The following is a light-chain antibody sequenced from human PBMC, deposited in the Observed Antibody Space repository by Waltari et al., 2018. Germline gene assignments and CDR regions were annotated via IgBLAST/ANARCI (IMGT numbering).Light chain of an antibody. CDR3: QSFDSSHVV. V-gene: IGLV6-57*03. CDR1: SGNIATNY. CDR2: EDN. J-gene: IGLJ2*01. Sequence: FMLTQPHSVSESPGKTVTLSCTRSSGNIATNYVPWYQQRPGSAPTKVIYEDNQRPSGVPDRFSGSIDSSSNSASLIISGLKAEDEADYYCQSFDSSHVVFGGGTKLTVL.